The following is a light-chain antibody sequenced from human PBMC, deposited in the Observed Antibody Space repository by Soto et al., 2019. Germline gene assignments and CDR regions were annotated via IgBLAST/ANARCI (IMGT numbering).Light chain of an antibody. CDR1: QNIRSY. V-gene: IGKV1-39*01. J-gene: IGKJ1*01. CDR2: ATS. CDR3: QQGYSSRWT. Sequence: DIQMTQSPSSLSASVGDRVTITCRASQNIRSYLNWYQQKPGKAPQLLIYATSSLQTGVPSRFSASGSGTDFSLVISDLQPEDSATYYCQQGYSSRWTPGPGTKVDIK.